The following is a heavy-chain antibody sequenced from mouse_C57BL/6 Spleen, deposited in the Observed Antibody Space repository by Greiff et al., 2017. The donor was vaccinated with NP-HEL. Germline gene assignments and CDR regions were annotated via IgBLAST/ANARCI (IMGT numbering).Heavy chain of an antibody. Sequence: EVMLVESGAELVRPGASVKLSCTASGFNIKDYYMHWVKQRPEQGLEWIGRIDPEDGDTEYAPKFQGKATMTADTSSNTAYLQLSSLTSEDTAVYYCTSYDYDVDWYFDVWGTGTTVTVSS. V-gene: IGHV14-1*01. CDR3: TSYDYDVDWYFDV. J-gene: IGHJ1*03. CDR1: GFNIKDYY. D-gene: IGHD2-4*01. CDR2: IDPEDGDT.